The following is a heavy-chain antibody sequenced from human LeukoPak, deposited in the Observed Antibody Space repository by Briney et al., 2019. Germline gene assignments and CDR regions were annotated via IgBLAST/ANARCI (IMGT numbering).Heavy chain of an antibody. CDR2: ISDSGGST. CDR1: GFTFSSYA. D-gene: IGHD2-21*01. J-gene: IGHJ5*02. V-gene: IGHV3-23*01. CDR3: AKEGHVDWNNWFDP. Sequence: GGSLRLSCAASGFTFSSYAMTWVRQAPGKGLEWVSVISDSGGSTYYADSVKGRFTISRDNSKNTLFLQVNSLRVEDTAIYYCAKEGHVDWNNWFDPWGQGTLVTVSS.